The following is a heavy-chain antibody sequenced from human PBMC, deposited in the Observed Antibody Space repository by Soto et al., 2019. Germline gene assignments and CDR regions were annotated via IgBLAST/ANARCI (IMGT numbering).Heavy chain of an antibody. J-gene: IGHJ4*02. CDR2: IYYSGST. CDR3: ARLGYYDSSGSDLSLDY. CDR1: GGSISSYY. D-gene: IGHD3-22*01. Sequence: PSETLSLTCTVSGGSISSYYWSWIRPPPGKGLEWIGYIYYSGSTNYNPSLKSRVTISVDTSKNQFSLKLSSVTAADTAVYYCARLGYYDSSGSDLSLDYWGQGTLVTVS. V-gene: IGHV4-59*08.